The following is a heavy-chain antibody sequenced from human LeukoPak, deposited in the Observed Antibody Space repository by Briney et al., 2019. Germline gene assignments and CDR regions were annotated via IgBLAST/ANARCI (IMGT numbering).Heavy chain of an antibody. CDR3: ARDPDYGDPY. V-gene: IGHV3-11*01. CDR2: ITSSGATT. D-gene: IGHD4/OR15-4a*01. CDR1: GFSFTDYY. J-gene: IGHJ4*02. Sequence: GGSLRLSCSASGFSFTDYYICWFRLSPDKRLEWIAYITSSGATTEYADSVKGRFTISRVNAKNSLYLQMNSLRPDDTAVYYCARDPDYGDPYWGQGTLVTVSS.